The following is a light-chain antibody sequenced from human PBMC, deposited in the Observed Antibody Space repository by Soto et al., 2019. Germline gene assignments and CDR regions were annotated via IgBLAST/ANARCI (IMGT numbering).Light chain of an antibody. CDR1: QSVSSTY. J-gene: IGKJ3*01. Sequence: EIVLTQSPGTLSLSPGERATLSCRTSQSVSSTYLAWYQQKPGQAPSLLIYGTSSRATGIPDRFSGSGSGTDFTITISRLEPEDFAVYYCQQYGSSPTFGPGTKVDIK. CDR2: GTS. V-gene: IGKV3-20*01. CDR3: QQYGSSPT.